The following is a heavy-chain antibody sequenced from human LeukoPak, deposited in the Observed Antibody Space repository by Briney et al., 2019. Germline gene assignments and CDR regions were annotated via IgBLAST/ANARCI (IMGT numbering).Heavy chain of an antibody. CDR1: GITFSDYY. Sequence: SGGSLRLSCAASGITFSDYYMSWIRQAPGKGPEWLSYISSSGSSSYYTDSVKGRITISSDNAKNSLYLQMNSLSAEDTAVYYCARHLDPYFCGGDCYPLDYWGQGTLVTVSS. D-gene: IGHD2-21*02. CDR2: ISSSGSSS. V-gene: IGHV3-11*01. J-gene: IGHJ4*02. CDR3: ARHLDPYFCGGDCYPLDY.